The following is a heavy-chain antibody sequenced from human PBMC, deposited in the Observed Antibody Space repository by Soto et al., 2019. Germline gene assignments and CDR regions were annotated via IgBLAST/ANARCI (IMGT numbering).Heavy chain of an antibody. Sequence: QVQLVESGGGVVQPGKSLRLSCAASGFRFSGYGMHWVRQAPGKGLEWVAVIWYDGSNKKYGESVKGRFTISRDNAKNKLDLQMNSLRAEDTAVYYCARDKPDDYAEGGMGFDVWGQGTKVTVSS. J-gene: IGHJ3*01. CDR1: GFRFSGYG. V-gene: IGHV3-33*08. CDR2: IWYDGSNK. D-gene: IGHD4-17*01. CDR3: ARDKPDDYAEGGMGFDV.